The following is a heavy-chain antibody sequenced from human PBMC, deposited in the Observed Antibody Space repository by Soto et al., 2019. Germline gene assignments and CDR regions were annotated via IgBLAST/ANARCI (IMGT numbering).Heavy chain of an antibody. CDR2: IYWDDVK. CDR1: GFSLSTSGVG. CDR3: AHKSEAMGNFDY. D-gene: IGHD5-18*01. V-gene: IGHV2-5*02. Sequence: SGPTLVKPTQTLTLTCTFSGFSLSTSGVGVGWIRQPPGKALEWLALIYWDDVKRYSPSLKSRLTITKDTSKNQVVLTMTNMDPVDTTTYYCAHKSEAMGNFDYWGQGTLVTVSS. J-gene: IGHJ4*02.